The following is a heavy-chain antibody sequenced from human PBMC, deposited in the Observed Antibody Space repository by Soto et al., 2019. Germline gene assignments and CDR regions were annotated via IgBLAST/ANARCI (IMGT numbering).Heavy chain of an antibody. CDR2: IYPGDSDT. Sequence: GESLKISCKGSGYSFTSYWIGWVRQMPGKGLGWMGIIYPGDSDTRYSPSFQGQVTISADKSISTAYLQWSSLKASDTAMYYCARHSVAYYYDSSGWDYYYYYGMDVWGQGTTVTVSS. D-gene: IGHD3-22*01. CDR3: ARHSVAYYYDSSGWDYYYYYGMDV. CDR1: GYSFTSYW. J-gene: IGHJ6*02. V-gene: IGHV5-51*01.